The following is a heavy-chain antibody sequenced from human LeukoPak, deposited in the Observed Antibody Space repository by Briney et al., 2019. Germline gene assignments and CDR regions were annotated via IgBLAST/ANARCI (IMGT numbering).Heavy chain of an antibody. D-gene: IGHD6-13*01. CDR3: ARHAYYSSSFKPYYYGMDV. V-gene: IGHV4-39*01. Sequence: SETLSLTCTVSGGSISSGDYYWGWIRQPPGKGLEWIASIYYSGSTHYNPSLKSRVTISVDTSTNQFSLKLTSVTAADTAVFYCARHAYYSSSFKPYYYGMDVWGQGTTVTVSS. J-gene: IGHJ6*02. CDR2: IYYSGST. CDR1: GGSISSGDYY.